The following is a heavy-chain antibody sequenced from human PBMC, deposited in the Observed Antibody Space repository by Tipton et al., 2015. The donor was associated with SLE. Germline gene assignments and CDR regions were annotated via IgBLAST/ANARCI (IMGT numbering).Heavy chain of an antibody. CDR3: AREAMVRGVRDAFDI. CDR1: GYTFTGYY. D-gene: IGHD3-10*01. J-gene: IGHJ3*02. Sequence: QSGPEVKKPGASVKVSCKASGYTFTGYYMHWVRQAPGQGLEWMGWINPNSGGTNYAQKFQGRVTMTRDTSISTAYMELRSLRSDDTAVYYCAREAMVRGVRDAFDIWGQGTMVTVSS. V-gene: IGHV1-2*02. CDR2: INPNSGGT.